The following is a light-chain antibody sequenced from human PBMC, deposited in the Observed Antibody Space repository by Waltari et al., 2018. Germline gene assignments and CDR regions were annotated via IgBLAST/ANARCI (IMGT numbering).Light chain of an antibody. CDR2: AAS. CDR1: QSINSY. Sequence: DIQMTQSPSSLSASIGDRVTITCRASQSINSYLNWYQQKPGKAPKVLIFAASSLQSGDPSRFSGSGSGTEFTLTISSLQPEDFATYSCQQSYRTPLTFGGWTKVEIK. V-gene: IGKV1-39*01. J-gene: IGKJ4*01. CDR3: QQSYRTPLT.